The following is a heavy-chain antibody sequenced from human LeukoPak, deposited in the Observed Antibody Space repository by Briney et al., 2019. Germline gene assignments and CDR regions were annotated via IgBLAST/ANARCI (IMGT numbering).Heavy chain of an antibody. J-gene: IGHJ6*03. D-gene: IGHD2-8*01. CDR3: TTCTKGYYYYYYMDV. CDR1: GFTFSNAW. Sequence: GGSLRLSCAASGFTFSNAWMSWLRQAPGKGREWVGRIKSKTDGGTTDYAAPVKGRFTISRDDSKNTLYLQMNSLKTEDTAVYYCTTCTKGYYYYYYMDVWGKGTTVTVSS. CDR2: IKSKTDGGTT. V-gene: IGHV3-15*01.